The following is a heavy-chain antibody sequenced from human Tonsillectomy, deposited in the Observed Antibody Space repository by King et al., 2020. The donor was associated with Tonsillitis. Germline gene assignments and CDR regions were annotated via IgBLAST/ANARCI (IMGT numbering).Heavy chain of an antibody. CDR3: AKVVSTAMVYYFDY. J-gene: IGHJ4*02. CDR2: ISGSGGST. CDR1: GFTFSSSA. Sequence: VQLVESGGGLVQPGGSLRLSCAASGFTFSSSAMAWVRQAPGKGPEWVSGISGSGGSTYYADSLKGRFTISRDNSKNTLYLQMNILGAEDTALYYCAKVVSTAMVYYFDYWGQGALVTVSS. V-gene: IGHV3-23*04. D-gene: IGHD5-18*01.